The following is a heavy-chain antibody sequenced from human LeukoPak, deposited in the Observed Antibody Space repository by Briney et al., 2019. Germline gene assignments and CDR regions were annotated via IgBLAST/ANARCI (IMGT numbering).Heavy chain of an antibody. CDR3: VTTPDSSGYYKPFDY. Sequence: SETLSLTCAVYGGSFSGYYSSWIRQPPGKGLEWIGEINHSGSTNYNPSLKSRVTISVDTSKNQFSLKLSSVTAADTAVYYCVTTPDSSGYYKPFDYWGQGTLVTVSS. D-gene: IGHD3-22*01. V-gene: IGHV4-34*01. CDR1: GGSFSGYY. CDR2: INHSGST. J-gene: IGHJ4*02.